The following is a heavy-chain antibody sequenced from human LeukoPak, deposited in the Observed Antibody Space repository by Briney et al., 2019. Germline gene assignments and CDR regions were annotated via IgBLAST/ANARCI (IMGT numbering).Heavy chain of an antibody. CDR2: IYSSGAT. J-gene: IGHJ4*02. CDR3: VVWTLSWRPFDY. D-gene: IGHD2-15*01. V-gene: IGHV4-39*07. Sequence: SETLSLTCSVSGGSINSRNHYWGWIRQPPGKGLEWIASIYSSGATYYNPSLKSRVIISVDTSKNQFSLKLSSVTAADTAVYYCVVWTLSWRPFDYWGQGTLVTVSS. CDR1: GGSINSRNHY.